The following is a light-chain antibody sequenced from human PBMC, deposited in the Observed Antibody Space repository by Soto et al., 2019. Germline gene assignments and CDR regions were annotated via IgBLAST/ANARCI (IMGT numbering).Light chain of an antibody. CDR1: QSVISTY. V-gene: IGKV3-15*01. J-gene: IGKJ5*01. CDR3: QQYNNWPT. Sequence: EIVLSQSPGTLSLSPGERATLSCRASQSVISTYLAWYQQKPGQAPRLLIYGASTRATGIPARFGGSGSGTEFTLTISSLQSEDFAVYYCQQYNNWPTFGQGTRLEIK. CDR2: GAS.